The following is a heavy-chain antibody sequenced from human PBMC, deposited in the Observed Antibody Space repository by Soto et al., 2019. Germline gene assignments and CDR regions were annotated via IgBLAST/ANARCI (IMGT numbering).Heavy chain of an antibody. CDR2: ISWNSGSI. V-gene: IGHV3-9*01. Sequence: LRLSCAASGFTFDDYAMHWVRQAPGKGLEWVSGISWNSGSIGYADSVKGRFTISRDHAKNSLYLQMNSLRAEDTALYYCAKDMGPIIRQDAFDIWGQGTMVTVSS. CDR1: GFTFDDYA. J-gene: IGHJ3*02. CDR3: AKDMGPIIRQDAFDI.